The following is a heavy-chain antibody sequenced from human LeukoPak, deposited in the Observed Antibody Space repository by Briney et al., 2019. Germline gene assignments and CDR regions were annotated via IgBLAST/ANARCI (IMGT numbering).Heavy chain of an antibody. CDR2: ISSTSSYI. J-gene: IGHJ4*01. D-gene: IGHD5-24*01. V-gene: IGHV3-21*01. Sequence: PGGSLRLSCAASGFTVSSNYMSWVRQAPGKGLEWVSSISSTSSYIYYADSVKGRFTISRDNAKNSLYLQMNSLRAEDTAVYYCARDLSVEMATTPPFDYWGQGTLVTVSS. CDR3: ARDLSVEMATTPPFDY. CDR1: GFTVSSNY.